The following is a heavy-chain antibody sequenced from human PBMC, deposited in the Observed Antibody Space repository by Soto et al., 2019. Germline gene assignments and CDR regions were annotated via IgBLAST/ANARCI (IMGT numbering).Heavy chain of an antibody. Sequence: GASVKVSCKASGFTFTSSAVQWVRQARGQRLEWIGWIVVGSGNTNYAQKFQERVTITRDMSTSTAYMELSSLRSEDTAVYYCAADFRISVGARSPYYFDYWGQGTLVTVSS. V-gene: IGHV1-58*01. CDR1: GFTFTSSA. CDR3: AADFRISVGARSPYYFDY. CDR2: IVVGSGNT. D-gene: IGHD6-19*01. J-gene: IGHJ4*02.